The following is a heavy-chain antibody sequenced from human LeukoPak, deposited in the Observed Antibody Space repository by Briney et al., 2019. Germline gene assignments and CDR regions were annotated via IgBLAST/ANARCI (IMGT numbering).Heavy chain of an antibody. V-gene: IGHV3-53*01. Sequence: GGSLRLSCAASGFTVITNDMTWVRQAPGKGLEWVSVLYSDGNTKYAESVQGRFTISRDNSKNTLHLEMNSLSPDDTAVYYCARGVEPLAANTLAYWGQGTLVTVSS. D-gene: IGHD1-14*01. CDR1: GFTVITND. CDR3: ARGVEPLAANTLAY. CDR2: LYSDGNT. J-gene: IGHJ4*02.